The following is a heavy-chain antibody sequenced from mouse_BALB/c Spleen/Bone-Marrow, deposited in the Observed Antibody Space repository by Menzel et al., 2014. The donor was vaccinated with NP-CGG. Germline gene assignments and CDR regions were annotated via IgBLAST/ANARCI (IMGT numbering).Heavy chain of an antibody. CDR3: ANYYYGSSLFAY. CDR1: GFNIKDTY. D-gene: IGHD1-1*01. J-gene: IGHJ3*01. CDR2: IDPANGNT. Sequence: EVQLQQSGAELVKPGASVKLSCTASGFNIKDTYMHWVKQRPEQGLEWIGRIDPANGNTKYDPKFQGKATITADTSSNIAYLQLSSLTSEGTAVYYCANYYYGSSLFAYWGQGTLVTVSA. V-gene: IGHV14-3*02.